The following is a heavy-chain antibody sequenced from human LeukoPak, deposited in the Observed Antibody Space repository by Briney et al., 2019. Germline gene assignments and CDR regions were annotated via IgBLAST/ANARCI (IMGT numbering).Heavy chain of an antibody. V-gene: IGHV5-51*01. CDR1: GYNFTSYW. CDR3: ATRSDGYSHFDF. J-gene: IGHJ4*02. CDR2: IYPGDSDT. Sequence: ESLKISCKASGYNFTSYWIGWVRQMPGKGLEWMGIIYPGDSDTRYSPSFQGQVTISADKSVSTAYLQWSSLKASDSAIYYCATRSDGYSHFDFWGQGTLVTVSS. D-gene: IGHD5-24*01.